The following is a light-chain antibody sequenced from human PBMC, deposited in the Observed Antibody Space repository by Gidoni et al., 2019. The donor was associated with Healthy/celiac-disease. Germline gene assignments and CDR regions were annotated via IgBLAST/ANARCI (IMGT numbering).Light chain of an antibody. Sequence: IVLTQSPGTLSLSPGERATLSCRASQSVSSSYLAWYQQKPDQAPRLLIYGASSRATGIPDRFSGSGSGTDFTLTISRLEPEDFAVYYCQQYGSSTGYTFXQXTKLEIK. CDR2: GAS. V-gene: IGKV3-20*01. CDR1: QSVSSSY. CDR3: QQYGSSTGYT. J-gene: IGKJ2*01.